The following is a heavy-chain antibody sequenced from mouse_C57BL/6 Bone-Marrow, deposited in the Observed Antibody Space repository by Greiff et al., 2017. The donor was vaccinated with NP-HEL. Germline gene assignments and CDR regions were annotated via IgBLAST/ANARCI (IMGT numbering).Heavy chain of an antibody. D-gene: IGHD1-1*01. Sequence: EVMLVESEGGLVQPGSSMKLSCTASGFTFSDYYMAWVRQVPEKGLEWVANINYDGSSTYYLDSLKSRFIISRDNAKNILYLQMSSLKSEDTATYYCARDYGSPYYFDYWGQGTTLTVSS. CDR2: INYDGSST. J-gene: IGHJ2*01. V-gene: IGHV5-16*01. CDR3: ARDYGSPYYFDY. CDR1: GFTFSDYY.